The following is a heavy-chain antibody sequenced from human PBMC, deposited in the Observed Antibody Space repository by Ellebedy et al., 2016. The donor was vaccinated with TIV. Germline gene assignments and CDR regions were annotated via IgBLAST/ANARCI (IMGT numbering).Heavy chain of an antibody. CDR3: ARGGDKDY. Sequence: GESLKISXAASGFTFSSYSMNWVRQAPGKGLEWVSSISSSSSYIYYADSVKGRFTISRDNAKNSLYLQMNSLRAEDTAVYYCARGGDKDYWGQGTLVTVSS. CDR2: ISSSSSYI. J-gene: IGHJ4*02. D-gene: IGHD2-21*02. CDR1: GFTFSSYS. V-gene: IGHV3-21*01.